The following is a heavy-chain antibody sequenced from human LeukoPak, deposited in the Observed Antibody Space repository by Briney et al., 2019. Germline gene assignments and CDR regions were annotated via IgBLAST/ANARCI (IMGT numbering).Heavy chain of an antibody. CDR2: IRYDGSNT. D-gene: IGHD3-22*01. Sequence: GGSLTLSCAASGFTFSSYGMQWVGQAPGRGGEWVAFIRYDGSNTYYTDSVKGRFTISRDNSKNTLYLQMTSLRAEDTAVYYCAKGWASIGYFDYWGQGTLVTVSS. J-gene: IGHJ4*02. V-gene: IGHV3-30*02. CDR3: AKGWASIGYFDY. CDR1: GFTFSSYG.